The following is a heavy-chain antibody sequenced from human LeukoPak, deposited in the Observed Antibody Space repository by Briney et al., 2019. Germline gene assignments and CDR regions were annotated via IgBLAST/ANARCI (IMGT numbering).Heavy chain of an antibody. CDR2: INPNSGGT. V-gene: IGHV1-2*04. J-gene: IGHJ3*02. D-gene: IGHD3-16*01. CDR1: GYTFTGYY. Sequence: ASVKVSCKASGYTFTGYYMHWVRQAPGQGLEWMGWINPNSGGTNYAQKFQGWVTMTRDTSISTAYMELSRLRSDDTAVYYCARDGAVNGDYVYPLGPQSDAFDIWGQGTMVTVSS. CDR3: ARDGAVNGDYVYPLGPQSDAFDI.